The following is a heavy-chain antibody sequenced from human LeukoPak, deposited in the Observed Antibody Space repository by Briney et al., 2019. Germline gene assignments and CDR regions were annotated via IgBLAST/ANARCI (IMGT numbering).Heavy chain of an antibody. Sequence: GASVMVFCRACGYTFTSYDMNGVGRATGQGVEWMGWMNPNSGNTGDAQNFQGSVTMTRNTSISTAYMELSSLRSEDTAVYYCARDARVFRGVIIVGWFDPWGQGTLVTVSS. CDR2: MNPNSGNT. CDR1: GYTFTSYD. D-gene: IGHD3-10*01. V-gene: IGHV1-8*01. J-gene: IGHJ5*02. CDR3: ARDARVFRGVIIVGWFDP.